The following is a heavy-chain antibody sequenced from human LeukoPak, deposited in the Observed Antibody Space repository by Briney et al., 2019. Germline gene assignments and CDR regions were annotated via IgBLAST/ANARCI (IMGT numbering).Heavy chain of an antibody. D-gene: IGHD3-10*01. CDR1: GFTFSSYE. CDR2: ISSSGSTI. J-gene: IGHJ4*02. V-gene: IGHV3-48*03. Sequence: GGSLRLSCAASGFTFSSYEMNWVRQAPGKGLEWVSYISSSGSTIYYADSVKGRFTISRDNSKNTLYLQMNSLRAEDTAVYYCAKDLSPLYYGSGSYSDYWGQGTLVTVSS. CDR3: AKDLSPLYYGSGSYSDY.